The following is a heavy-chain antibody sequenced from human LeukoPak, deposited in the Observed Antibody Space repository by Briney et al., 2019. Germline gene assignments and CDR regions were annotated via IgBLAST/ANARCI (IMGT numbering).Heavy chain of an antibody. CDR2: IKPDGSDT. Sequence: GGSLKLSCAASGFTFSTHWMNWVRQAPGGGLEWLANIKPDGSDTYYVGSVKGRFTISRDNAKNLVYLQINSLRTEDTAVYYCSGRSGFSSIYWGQGTLVKVSS. V-gene: IGHV3-7*01. D-gene: IGHD6-19*01. CDR1: GFTFSTHW. J-gene: IGHJ4*02. CDR3: SGRSGFSSIY.